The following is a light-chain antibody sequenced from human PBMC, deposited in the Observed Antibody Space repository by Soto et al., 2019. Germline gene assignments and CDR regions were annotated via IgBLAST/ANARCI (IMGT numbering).Light chain of an antibody. CDR2: LGS. J-gene: IGKJ4*01. CDR3: MRALQAPLT. CDR1: QSLLHSDGYNY. V-gene: IGKV2-28*01. Sequence: DIVMTQSPLSLPVTPGEPASISCRSSQSLLHSDGYNYLDWYLQKPGQSPQLLIYLGSNWASGVPDRFSGSGSGTDFTLKISRVEAEDVGVYYCMRALQAPLTFGGGTKVDIK.